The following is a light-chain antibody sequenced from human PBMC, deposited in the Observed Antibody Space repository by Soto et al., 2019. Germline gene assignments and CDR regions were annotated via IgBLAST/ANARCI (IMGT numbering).Light chain of an antibody. CDR2: DVS. CDR3: SSYTSSSSYV. CDR1: SSDVGGYNY. J-gene: IGLJ1*01. Sequence: QSVLTQPASVSGSPGQPITISCTGTSSDVGGYNYVSWYQQHPGKAPKLMIYDVSNRPSGVSNRFSGSKSGNTASLTISGLQAEDEADYYCSSYTSSSSYVFGTGTKVPGL. V-gene: IGLV2-14*01.